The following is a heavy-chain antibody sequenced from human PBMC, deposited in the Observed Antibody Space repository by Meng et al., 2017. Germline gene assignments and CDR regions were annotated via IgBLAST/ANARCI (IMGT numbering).Heavy chain of an antibody. V-gene: IGHV4-39*07. J-gene: IGHJ5*02. CDR3: ARGHNDYGDYPNWFDP. Sequence: QLRLWEPGQRLVKPSETLALTCTVYGGSISSRSYYRGWIRQPPGKGLEWIGSIYYSGSTYYNPSLKSRVTISVDTSKNQFSLKLSSVTAADTAVYYCARGHNDYGDYPNWFDPWGQGTLVTVSS. D-gene: IGHD4-17*01. CDR1: GGSISSRSYY. CDR2: IYYSGST.